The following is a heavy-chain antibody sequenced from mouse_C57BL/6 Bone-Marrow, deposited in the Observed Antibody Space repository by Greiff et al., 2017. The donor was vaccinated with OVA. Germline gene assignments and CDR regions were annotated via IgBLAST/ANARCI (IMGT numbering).Heavy chain of an antibody. CDR3: AREGRRNYFDY. CDR2: INYDGSST. Sequence: EVMLVESEGGLVQPGSSMKLSCTASGFTFSDYYMAWVRQVPEKGLEWVANINYDGSSTYYLDSLKSRFIISRDNAKNILYLQMSSLKSEDTATYYCAREGRRNYFDYWGQGTTLTVSS. J-gene: IGHJ2*01. V-gene: IGHV5-16*01. CDR1: GFTFSDYY. D-gene: IGHD3-3*01.